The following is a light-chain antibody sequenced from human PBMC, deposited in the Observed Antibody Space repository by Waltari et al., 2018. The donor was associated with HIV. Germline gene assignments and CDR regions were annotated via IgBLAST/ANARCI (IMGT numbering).Light chain of an antibody. CDR3: AAWDDNRNAVV. CDR1: SSNIGSNT. Sequence: QSELTQPPSASGTPGQRVAISCSGSSSNIGSNTITWYQQLSGTAPKLLINSNNQRPSGVPDRFSGSKSGTSGSLAISGLQSEDEADYYCAAWDDNRNAVVFGGGTKLTVL. J-gene: IGLJ2*01. V-gene: IGLV1-44*01. CDR2: SNN.